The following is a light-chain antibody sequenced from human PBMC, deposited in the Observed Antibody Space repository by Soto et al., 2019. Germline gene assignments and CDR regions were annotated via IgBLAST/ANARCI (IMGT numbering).Light chain of an antibody. CDR3: QQRSNWPLT. CDR1: QSVSSY. CDR2: DAS. Sequence: EIVLTQSPATLSLSPGERGTLSCRASQSVSSYLAWYQKKPGQAPRLLIYDASNRATGIPARFSGSGSGTDFTLTISSPEPEDFAVYYCQQRSNWPLTFGGGTKVAIK. V-gene: IGKV3-11*01. J-gene: IGKJ4*01.